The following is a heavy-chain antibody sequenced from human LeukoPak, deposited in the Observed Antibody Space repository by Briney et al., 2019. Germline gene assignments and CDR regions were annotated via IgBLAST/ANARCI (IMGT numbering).Heavy chain of an antibody. V-gene: IGHV1-69*05. CDR1: GGTFSTYA. CDR3: AREATMIASPNWFDP. Sequence: ASVKVSCKASGGTFSTYAISWVRQAPGQGLEWMGGIIPIFATANYAQKFQGRVTMTTDTSTSTAYMELRSLRSDDTAVYYCAREATMIASPNWFDPWGQGTLVTVSS. D-gene: IGHD3-22*01. CDR2: IIPIFATA. J-gene: IGHJ5*02.